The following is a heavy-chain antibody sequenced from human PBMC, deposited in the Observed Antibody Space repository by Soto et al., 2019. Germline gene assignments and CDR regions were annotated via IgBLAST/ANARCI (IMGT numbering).Heavy chain of an antibody. CDR3: AKDLTAARPRSLDAFDI. V-gene: IGHV3-23*01. D-gene: IGHD6-6*01. CDR1: GFTFSSYA. Sequence: GGSLRLSCAASGFTFSSYAMSWVRQAPGKGLEWVSAISGSGGSTYYADSVKGRFTISRDNSKNTLYLQMNSLRAEDTAVYYCAKDLTAARPRSLDAFDIWGQGTMVTVSS. CDR2: ISGSGGST. J-gene: IGHJ3*02.